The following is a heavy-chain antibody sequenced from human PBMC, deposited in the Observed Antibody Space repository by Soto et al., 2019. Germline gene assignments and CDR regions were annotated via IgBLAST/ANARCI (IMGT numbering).Heavy chain of an antibody. CDR3: TAAMAD. CDR1: GFTFTNGW. CDR2: IKSKTDGGTT. Sequence: EVQLVESGGGLVKPGGSLRLSCAASGFTFTNGWVNLVRQAPGKGLEWVGRIKSKTDGGTTDYAAPVKGRFTISRDDSKYTMYLQMNSLKTQDTAVYYCTAAMADWGQGTRVNVSS. D-gene: IGHD3-10*01. J-gene: IGHJ4*02. V-gene: IGHV3-15*07.